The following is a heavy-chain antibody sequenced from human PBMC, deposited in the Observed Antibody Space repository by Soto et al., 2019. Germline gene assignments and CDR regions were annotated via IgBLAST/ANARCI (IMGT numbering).Heavy chain of an antibody. CDR2: IYPSDSDN. D-gene: IGHD4-17*01. CDR3: ARPANTVADHFDL. Sequence: GGSLKILCQVPGYTFTIYWIGWGRQMPGKGLGWMGIIYPSDSDNKYSPSFQGQVTTSADQSSTTAYLKWDSLKASDTAIYYCARPANTVADHFDLWGQGTPVTVSS. V-gene: IGHV5-51*01. CDR1: GYTFTIYW. J-gene: IGHJ4*02.